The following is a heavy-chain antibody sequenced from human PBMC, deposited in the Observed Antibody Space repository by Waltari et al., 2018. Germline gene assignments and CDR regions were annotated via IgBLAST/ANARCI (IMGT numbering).Heavy chain of an antibody. Sequence: QVQLVQSGAEVKKPGSSVKVSCKASGGTFSSYAISWVRQAPGQGLEWMGGIIPIFGTANYAQKFQGRVTITADESTSTAYMELSSLRSEDTAVYYCARFAVAGTTVFENWFDPWGQGTLVTVSS. CDR1: GGTFSSYA. V-gene: IGHV1-69*01. J-gene: IGHJ5*02. CDR2: IIPIFGTA. D-gene: IGHD6-19*01. CDR3: ARFAVAGTTVFENWFDP.